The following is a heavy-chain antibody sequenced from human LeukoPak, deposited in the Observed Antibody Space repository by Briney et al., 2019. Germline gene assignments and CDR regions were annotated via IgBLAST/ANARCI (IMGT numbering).Heavy chain of an antibody. J-gene: IGHJ4*03. CDR2: IYSTGDT. Sequence: SETLSLTCTVSGGSISSGDYYWSWVRQPPLKGLEWIGYIYSTGDTSYNPSLESRVSISMDTSKNHFSLEITSVTAADTAVYYCARGSRVYDRSGFHTWHDYWGNGTLVTVSS. D-gene: IGHD3-22*01. V-gene: IGHV4-61*03. CDR3: ARGSRVYDRSGFHTWHDY. CDR1: GGSISSGDYY.